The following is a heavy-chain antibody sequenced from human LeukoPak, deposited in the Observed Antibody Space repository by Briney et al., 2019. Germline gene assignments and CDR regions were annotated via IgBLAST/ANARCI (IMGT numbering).Heavy chain of an antibody. V-gene: IGHV1-69*05. Sequence: SVKVSCKASGGTFSSYAISWVRQAPGQELKWMGGIIPIFGTANYAQKFQGRVTITTDESTSTAYMELSSLRSEDTAVYYCARLSSPPRGGAFDIWGQGTMVTVSS. CDR2: IIPIFGTA. J-gene: IGHJ3*02. D-gene: IGHD6-13*01. CDR3: ARLSSPPRGGAFDI. CDR1: GGTFSSYA.